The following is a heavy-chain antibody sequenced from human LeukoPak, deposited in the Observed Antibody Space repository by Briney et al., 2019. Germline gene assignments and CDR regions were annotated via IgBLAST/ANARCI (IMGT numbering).Heavy chain of an antibody. CDR3: ARGGRWLQPGVYDY. CDR2: IYYSGST. J-gene: IGHJ4*02. Sequence: SETLSLTCTVSGGSISSSSYYWGWIRQPPGKGLEWIGSIYYSGSTYYNPSLKSRVTISVDTSKSQFSLKLSSVTAADTAVYYCARGGRWLQPGVYDYWGQGTLVTVSS. V-gene: IGHV4-39*01. CDR1: GGSISSSSYY. D-gene: IGHD5-24*01.